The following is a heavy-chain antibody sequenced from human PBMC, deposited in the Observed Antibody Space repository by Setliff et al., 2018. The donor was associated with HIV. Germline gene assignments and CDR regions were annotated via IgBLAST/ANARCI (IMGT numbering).Heavy chain of an antibody. CDR2: IYYSGST. J-gene: IGHJ1*01. Sequence: SETLSLTCTVSGGSISSGGYYWSWIRQHPGKGLEWIGYIYYSGSTDYNPSLKSRVTISVDPSKNQFSLKLGFVTAADTAVYHCARGESSTWDLAEHFQHWGHGTLVTVSS. V-gene: IGHV4-31*03. D-gene: IGHD2-2*01. CDR3: ARGESSTWDLAEHFQH. CDR1: GGSISSGGYY.